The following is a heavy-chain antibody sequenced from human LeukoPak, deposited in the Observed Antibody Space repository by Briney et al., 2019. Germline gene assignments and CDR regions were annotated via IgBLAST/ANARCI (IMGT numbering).Heavy chain of an antibody. CDR1: GGSFSGYY. V-gene: IGHV4-34*01. CDR3: ARARMQFDP. J-gene: IGHJ5*02. Sequence: PSETLSLTCAVYGGSFSGYYWSWIRKPPGKGLEWIGEINHSGSTNYNPSLKSRVTISVDTSKNQFSLKLSSVAAADTAVYYCARARMQFDPWGQGTLVTVSS. CDR2: INHSGST. D-gene: IGHD2-15*01.